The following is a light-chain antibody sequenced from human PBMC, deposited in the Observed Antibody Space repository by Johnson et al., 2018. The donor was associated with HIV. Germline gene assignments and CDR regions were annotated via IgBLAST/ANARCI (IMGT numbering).Light chain of an antibody. CDR3: GTWDSRLNAYV. CDR1: SSNIGNNY. J-gene: IGLJ1*01. CDR2: DNN. Sequence: QSVLTQPPSVSAAPGQKVTISCSGSSSNIGNNYVSWYQQLPGTAPKLLIYDNNKRPSGIPDRFSGSTSGTSATLGITGLQTGDEADYYCGTWDSRLNAYVFGTGTKVTAL. V-gene: IGLV1-51*01.